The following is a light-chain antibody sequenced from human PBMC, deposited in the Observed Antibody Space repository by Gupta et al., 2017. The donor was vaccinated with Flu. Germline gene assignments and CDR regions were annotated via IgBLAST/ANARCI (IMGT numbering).Light chain of an antibody. Sequence: TITNSGAGADIGDKNERWNQQHPGESPVLVIYKIKQRPSGIPERFSGSKSGTSATLTISGLRSKDEADYYCPAWDNSPSRYVFGTGTKVTVL. CDR1: GADIGDKN. V-gene: IGLV1-47*01. CDR2: KIK. J-gene: IGLJ1*01. CDR3: PAWDNSPSRYV.